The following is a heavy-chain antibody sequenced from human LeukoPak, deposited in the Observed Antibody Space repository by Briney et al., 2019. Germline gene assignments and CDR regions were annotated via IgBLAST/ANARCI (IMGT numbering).Heavy chain of an antibody. J-gene: IGHJ4*02. Sequence: PGGSLRLSCAASGFTFSSYWMHWVRQAPGKGLVWVSRINGDGSSTTYADSVKGRFTSSRDNAKNTLYLQMNSLRAEDTAVYYCTSIGARYSGYYNWGQGTLVTVSS. CDR1: GFTFSSYW. CDR2: INGDGSST. D-gene: IGHD3-3*01. V-gene: IGHV3-74*03. CDR3: TSIGARYSGYYN.